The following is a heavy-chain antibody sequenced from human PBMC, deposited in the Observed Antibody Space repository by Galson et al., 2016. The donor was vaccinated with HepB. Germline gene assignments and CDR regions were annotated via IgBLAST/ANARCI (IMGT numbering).Heavy chain of an antibody. D-gene: IGHD2-21*02. CDR2: ISGRGGST. Sequence: LRLSCAASGFTFSSYAMSWVRQAPGKGLEWVSGISGRGGSTYYADSVEGRFTISRDNSKNTLYLQMRSLRAEDTAVYYCAKSLLGVTLVSYYYGMDVWGQGTTVTVSS. CDR1: GFTFSSYA. V-gene: IGHV3-23*01. J-gene: IGHJ6*02. CDR3: AKSLLGVTLVSYYYGMDV.